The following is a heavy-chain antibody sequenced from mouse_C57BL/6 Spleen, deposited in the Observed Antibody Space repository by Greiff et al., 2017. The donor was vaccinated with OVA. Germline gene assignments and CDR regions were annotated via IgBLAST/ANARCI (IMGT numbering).Heavy chain of an antibody. D-gene: IGHD2-13*01. CDR3: ARSGGLYAMDY. CDR2: IHPNSGST. V-gene: IGHV1-64*01. Sequence: VQLQQPGAELVKPGASVKLSCKASGYTFTSYWMPWVKQRPGQGLEWIGMIHPNSGSTNYNEKFKSKATLTVDKSSSTAYMQLSSLTSEDSAVYYCARSGGLYAMDYWGQGTSVTVSS. J-gene: IGHJ4*01. CDR1: GYTFTSYW.